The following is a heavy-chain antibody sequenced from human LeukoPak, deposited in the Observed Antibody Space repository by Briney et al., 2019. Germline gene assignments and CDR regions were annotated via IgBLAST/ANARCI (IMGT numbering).Heavy chain of an antibody. V-gene: IGHV3-30-3*02. CDR2: ISYDGSNK. CDR1: GFTFSSYA. CDR3: AKFSGWLLDY. Sequence: GGSLRLSCAASGFTFSSYAMHWVRQAPGKGLEWVAVISYDGSNKYYADSVKGRFTISRDNSKNTLYLQMNSLRAEDTAVYYCAKFSGWLLDYWGQGTLVTVSS. J-gene: IGHJ4*02. D-gene: IGHD6-19*01.